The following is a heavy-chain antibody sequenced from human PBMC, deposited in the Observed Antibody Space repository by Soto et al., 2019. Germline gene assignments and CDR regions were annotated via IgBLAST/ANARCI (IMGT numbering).Heavy chain of an antibody. CDR3: ARGGQVLRFLEWFNHDTYYYYGMDV. CDR2: IYHSGST. D-gene: IGHD3-3*01. V-gene: IGHV4-4*02. CDR1: GGSISSSNW. J-gene: IGHJ6*02. Sequence: QVQLQESGPGLVKPSGTLSLTCAVSGGSISSSNWWSWVRQPPGKGLEWIGEIYHSGSTNYNPSLKRRVTISVDKSKNQFSLKLSSVTAADTAVYYCARGGQVLRFLEWFNHDTYYYYGMDVWGQGTTVTVSS.